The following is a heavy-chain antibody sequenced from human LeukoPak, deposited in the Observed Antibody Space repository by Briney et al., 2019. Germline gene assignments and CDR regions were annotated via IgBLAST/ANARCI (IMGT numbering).Heavy chain of an antibody. CDR1: GGSISSYY. CDR3: TSGPNFYYFDY. J-gene: IGHJ4*02. Sequence: PSETLSLTCTVSGGSISSYYWGWIRQPPGKGLEWIGTIYHSGSTYLNPSLKSRVTISVDTSKNQFSLNLNSVTAADTAVYYCTSGPNFYYFDYWGQGTLVTVSS. CDR2: IYHSGST. D-gene: IGHD6-19*01. V-gene: IGHV4-59*04.